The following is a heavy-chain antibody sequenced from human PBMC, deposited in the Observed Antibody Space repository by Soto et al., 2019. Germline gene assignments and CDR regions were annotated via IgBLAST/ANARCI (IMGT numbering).Heavy chain of an antibody. CDR1: GFTFSSYH. Sequence: GGSLRLSCAASGFTFSSYHMNWVRQAPGKGLEWVSSITSSGVYYRDSVKGRFTISGDNAKNSLYLQMNSLRAEDTAVYYCARDPSGSGPDFDYWGKGILVTVSS. CDR3: ARDPSGSGPDFDY. CDR2: ITSSGV. J-gene: IGHJ4*02. D-gene: IGHD3-10*01. V-gene: IGHV3-21*01.